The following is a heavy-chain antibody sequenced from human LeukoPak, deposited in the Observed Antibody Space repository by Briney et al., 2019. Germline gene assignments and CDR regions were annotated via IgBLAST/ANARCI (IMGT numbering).Heavy chain of an antibody. J-gene: IGHJ4*02. CDR1: GGSISRSNW. V-gene: IGHV4-4*02. Sequence: PSETLSLTCAVSGGSISRSNWWSWIRQPPGKGLEWIGEINHSGSTNYNPSLKSRVTISVDTSKNQFSLKLSSVTAADTAVYYCARSRGSSGYYLIPYYFDYWGQGTLVTVSS. CDR2: INHSGST. CDR3: ARSRGSSGYYLIPYYFDY. D-gene: IGHD3-22*01.